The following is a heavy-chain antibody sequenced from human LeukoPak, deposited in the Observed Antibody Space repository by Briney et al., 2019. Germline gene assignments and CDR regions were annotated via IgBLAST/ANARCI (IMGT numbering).Heavy chain of an antibody. CDR1: GYSFTSYW. CDR3: ARLVGYKHFDY. V-gene: IGHV5-51*01. J-gene: IGHJ4*02. D-gene: IGHD5-24*01. Sequence: GESLKISCKGSGYSFTSYWSAWGRQMPGKGLEWMGIIYPGDSDTRYSPSFQGQVTISADKSLNTAYLQWSSLKASDTAMYYCARLVGYKHFDYWGQGTLVTVSS. CDR2: IYPGDSDT.